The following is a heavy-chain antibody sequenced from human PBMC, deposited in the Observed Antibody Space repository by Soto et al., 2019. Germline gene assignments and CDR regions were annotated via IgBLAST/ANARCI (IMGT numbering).Heavy chain of an antibody. J-gene: IGHJ6*02. Sequence: SETLSLTCTVSGASMSSGGYYWTWIRQSPGKGLEWIGYIYYSGSTYYNPSLESRVAISLDTSRSQFSLTLHSVTAADTAIYYCAGYSSGWLPGMDVWGQGTTVTVSS. D-gene: IGHD6-19*01. V-gene: IGHV4-31*03. CDR3: AGYSSGWLPGMDV. CDR1: GASMSSGGYY. CDR2: IYYSGST.